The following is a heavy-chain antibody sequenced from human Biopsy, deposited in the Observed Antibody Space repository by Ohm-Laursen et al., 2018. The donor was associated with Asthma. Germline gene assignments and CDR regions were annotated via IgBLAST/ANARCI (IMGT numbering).Heavy chain of an antibody. J-gene: IGHJ3*02. CDR3: ARAYGGSFFSGSFDI. Sequence: SLRLSCTASGFAFDSYAMSWARQAPGKGLAWVSTIRPNNRGVDYVPSVRGRFTMSRDNSKNTLYLHMSSLRAEDTAVYYCARAYGGSFFSGSFDIWGQGTMVTVSS. CDR2: IRPNNRGV. D-gene: IGHD4-23*01. V-gene: IGHV3-23*01. CDR1: GFAFDSYA.